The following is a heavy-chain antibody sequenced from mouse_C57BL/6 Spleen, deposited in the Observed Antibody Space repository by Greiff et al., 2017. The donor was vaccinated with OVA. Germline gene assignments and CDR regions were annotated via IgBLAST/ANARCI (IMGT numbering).Heavy chain of an antibody. J-gene: IGHJ4*01. D-gene: IGHD3-3*01. CDR1: EYEFTSHD. Sequence: EVKLLESGGGLVQPGESLKLSCESNEYEFTSHDMSWVRKTPEKRLELVAAINSDGGSTYYTDTMERRFIISRDNTKKTLYLQMSSLRSEGTALYYCARHGGTWAMDYWGQGTSVTVSS. CDR3: ARHGGTWAMDY. V-gene: IGHV5-2*01. CDR2: INSDGGST.